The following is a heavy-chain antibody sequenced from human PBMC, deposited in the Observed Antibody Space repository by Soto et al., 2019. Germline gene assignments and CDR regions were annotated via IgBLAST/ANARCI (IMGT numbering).Heavy chain of an antibody. D-gene: IGHD2-2*01. Sequence: SETLSLTCTVSGGSISSGGYYWSWIRQHPGKGLEWIGYIYYSGSTYYNPSLKSRVTISVDTSKNQFSLKLSSVTAADTAVYYCARAGDEYCSSTSCYSVWGQGTTVTVSS. CDR1: GGSISSGGYY. V-gene: IGHV4-31*03. CDR3: ARAGDEYCSSTSCYSV. CDR2: IYYSGST. J-gene: IGHJ6*02.